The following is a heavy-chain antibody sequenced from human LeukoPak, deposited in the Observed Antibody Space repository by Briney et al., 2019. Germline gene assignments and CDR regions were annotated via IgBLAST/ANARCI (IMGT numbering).Heavy chain of an antibody. J-gene: IGHJ5*02. D-gene: IGHD2-15*01. V-gene: IGHV3-66*04. Sequence: GGSLRPSCAASGFTVSSNYMSWVRQAPGKGLEWVSVIYSGGSTYYADSVKGRFTISRDNSKNTLYLQMNSLRAEDTAVYYCARLVVVAATWFDPWGQGTLVTVSS. CDR3: ARLVVVAATWFDP. CDR1: GFTVSSNY. CDR2: IYSGGST.